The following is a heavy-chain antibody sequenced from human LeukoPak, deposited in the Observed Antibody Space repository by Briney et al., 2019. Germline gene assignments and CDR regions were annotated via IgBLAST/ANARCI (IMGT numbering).Heavy chain of an antibody. CDR1: GFTFSDYY. Sequence: GGSLRLSCAASGFTFSDYYMSWIRQAPGKGLEWVSYIGSSGSTIYYADSVKGRFTISRDNAKNSLYLQMNSLRAEDTAVYYCARVGPTSCGGSCPFDYWGQGTLVTVSS. D-gene: IGHD2-21*01. CDR3: ARVGPTSCGGSCPFDY. CDR2: IGSSGSTI. J-gene: IGHJ4*02. V-gene: IGHV3-11*04.